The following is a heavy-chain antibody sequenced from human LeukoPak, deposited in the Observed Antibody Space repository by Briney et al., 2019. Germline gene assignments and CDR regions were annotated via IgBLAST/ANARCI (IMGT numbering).Heavy chain of an antibody. CDR2: ISSSSSYI. CDR3: AREGVPAARSWFDP. Sequence: GGSLRLSCAASGFTFGSYSMNWVRQAPGKGLEWVSSISSSSSYIYYADSVKGRFTISRDNAKNSLYLQMNSLRAEDTAVYYCAREGVPAARSWFDPWGQGTLVTVSS. J-gene: IGHJ5*02. CDR1: GFTFGSYS. V-gene: IGHV3-21*01. D-gene: IGHD2-2*01.